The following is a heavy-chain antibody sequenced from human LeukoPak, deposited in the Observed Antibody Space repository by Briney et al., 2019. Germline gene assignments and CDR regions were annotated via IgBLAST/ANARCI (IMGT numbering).Heavy chain of an antibody. V-gene: IGHV4-34*01. J-gene: IGHJ4*02. Sequence: SETLSLTCAVYGESFTGYFWSWIRQPPGKGLEWIGEINHRTTNSNPSLKNQVTISVDTSKNQFSLNLTSVTAADTAVYYCARQSGYSYGYPDHWGQGTLVTVSS. CDR2: INHRTT. D-gene: IGHD5-18*01. CDR1: GESFTGYF. CDR3: ARQSGYSYGYPDH.